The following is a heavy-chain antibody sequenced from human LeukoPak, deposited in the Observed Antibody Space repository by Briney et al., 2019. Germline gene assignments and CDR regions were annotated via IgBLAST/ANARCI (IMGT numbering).Heavy chain of an antibody. V-gene: IGHV4-4*07. D-gene: IGHD6-13*01. J-gene: IGHJ4*02. Sequence: TSETLSLTCTVSGDSISSFYWSWIRQPAGKGLEWIGRIYSSGSTNYNPSLESRVTMSVDTSKNQLFLKLNSVTAADTAVYYCARDVVAAAGTWDYWGQGTLVTVSS. CDR1: GDSISSFY. CDR2: IYSSGST. CDR3: ARDVVAAAGTWDY.